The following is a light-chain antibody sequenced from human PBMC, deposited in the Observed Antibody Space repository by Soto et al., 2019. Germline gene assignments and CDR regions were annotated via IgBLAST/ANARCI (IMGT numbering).Light chain of an antibody. CDR3: SSYTSSSSLDV. CDR2: EVS. CDR1: SSDVGGYNY. J-gene: IGLJ1*01. V-gene: IGLV2-14*01. Sequence: QSALPQPASVSGSPGQSITISCTGTSSDVGGYNYVSWYQQHPGKAPKLMIYEVSNRHSGVSNLFSGSMSGNTASLTISGLQAEDEADYYCSSYTSSSSLDVFRTGTKVTVL.